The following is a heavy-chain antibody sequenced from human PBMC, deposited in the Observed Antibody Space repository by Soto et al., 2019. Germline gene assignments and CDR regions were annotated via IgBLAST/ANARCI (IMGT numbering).Heavy chain of an antibody. CDR2: INPSGGST. CDR3: ARDLDRLAVTIGAED. V-gene: IGHV1-46*01. J-gene: IGHJ4*02. D-gene: IGHD4-17*01. CDR1: GYTFTSYY. Sequence: QVKLVKSGAEVKKPGASVKVSCKASGYTFTSYYMHWVRQAPGQGLEWMGIINPSGGSTSYAQKFHGRVTMTRDTSTSTVYIELSSLRSEDTAVYYCARDLDRLAVTIGAEDWGQGTLVTVSS.